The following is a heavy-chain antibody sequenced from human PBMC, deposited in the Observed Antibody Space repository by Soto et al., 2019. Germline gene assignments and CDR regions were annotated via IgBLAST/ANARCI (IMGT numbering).Heavy chain of an antibody. V-gene: IGHV3-21*06. Sequence: GALRLSCAASGFTFTRYSMNWVRQAPGKGLEWVSSISSTTNYIYYGDSMKGRFTISRDNAKNSLYLEMNSLRAEDTAVYYCARESEDLTSNFDYWGQGTLVTVSS. J-gene: IGHJ4*02. CDR2: ISSTTNYI. CDR3: ARESEDLTSNFDY. CDR1: GFTFTRYS.